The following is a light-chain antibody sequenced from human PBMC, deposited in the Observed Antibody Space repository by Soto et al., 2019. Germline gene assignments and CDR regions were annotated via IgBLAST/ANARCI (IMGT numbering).Light chain of an antibody. J-gene: IGLJ2*01. Sequence: QSALTQPASVSASPGQSITISCTATSNDVGFSKFVSWYLQQPGKSPQVLVYEGTKRPSGVSLRFSGSHSVTAASLTISDIHIEDEADYYCCSYATSGVVFGGGTKLTVL. V-gene: IGLV2-23*01. CDR1: SNDVGFSKF. CDR3: CSYATSGVV. CDR2: EGT.